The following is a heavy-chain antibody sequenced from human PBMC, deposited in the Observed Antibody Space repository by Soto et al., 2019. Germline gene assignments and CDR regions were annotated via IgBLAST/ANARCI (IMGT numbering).Heavy chain of an antibody. CDR3: ARDRGFGAYTYLDY. J-gene: IGHJ4*02. V-gene: IGHV3-30*03. D-gene: IGHD3-16*01. CDR1: GFNFSDYG. Sequence: QVQLVESGGGVVRPGRSLRLSCGASGFNFSDYGMHWVRQAPGKGLEWVAVMSYEGMNEYHAETVKGRFTISRDNSKNTLYLQMNTLRTKDTAVYYCARDRGFGAYTYLDYWGQGTLVTVSS. CDR2: MSYEGMNE.